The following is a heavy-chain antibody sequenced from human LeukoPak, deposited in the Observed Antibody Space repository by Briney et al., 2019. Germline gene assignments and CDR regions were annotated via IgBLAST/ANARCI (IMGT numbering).Heavy chain of an antibody. CDR1: GGSISSSSYY. CDR2: IYYSEST. J-gene: IGHJ4*02. D-gene: IGHD2/OR15-2a*01. V-gene: IGHV4-39*07. CDR3: ARGQKNTPFDY. Sequence: SETLSLTCTVSGGSISSSSYYWGWIRQPPGKGLEWIGNIYYSESTYYNPSLKSRVTISVDTSKNQFSLKLSSVAAADTAVYYCARGQKNTPFDYWGQGTLVTVSS.